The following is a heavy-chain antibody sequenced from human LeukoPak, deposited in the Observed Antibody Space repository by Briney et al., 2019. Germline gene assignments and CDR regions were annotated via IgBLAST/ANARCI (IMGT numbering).Heavy chain of an antibody. J-gene: IGHJ3*02. CDR1: GGSISSDSYY. CDR2: IYASGTT. CDR3: TRSVYI. V-gene: IGHV4-61*02. D-gene: IGHD5/OR15-5a*01. Sequence: TSQTLSLTCTVSGGSISSDSYYWSWIRQPAGKGLEWIGRIYASGTTDYNPSLKSRVTISVDTSKNQFSLKLSSVTAADTAVYYCTRSVYIWGQGTMATVSS.